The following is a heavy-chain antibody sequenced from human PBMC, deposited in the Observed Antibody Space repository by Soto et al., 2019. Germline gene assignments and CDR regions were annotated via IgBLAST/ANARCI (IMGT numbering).Heavy chain of an antibody. Sequence: SETLSLTCTVSGGSISSGGYYWSWIRQHPGKGLEWIGYIYYSGSTYYNPSLKGRVTISVDTSKNQFSLKLSSVTAADTAVYYCARGSANYDILTGYWFDPWGHGTLVTVSS. CDR2: IYYSGST. D-gene: IGHD3-9*01. CDR3: ARGSANYDILTGYWFDP. V-gene: IGHV4-31*03. CDR1: GGSISSGGYY. J-gene: IGHJ5*02.